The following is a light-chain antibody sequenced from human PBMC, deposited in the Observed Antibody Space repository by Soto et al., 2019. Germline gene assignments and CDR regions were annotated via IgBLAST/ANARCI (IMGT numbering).Light chain of an antibody. CDR3: QVWDSSSDHYV. J-gene: IGLJ1*01. CDR2: DDN. Sequence: SYELTQPPSVSVAPGQTARISCGGDDIATKGVHWSQQKPGQAPVLVVYDDNDRPSGIPERLSGSNSGDTATLTISRVEAGDEADYYCQVWDSSSDHYVFGSGTKVIVL. CDR1: DIATKG. V-gene: IGLV3-21*02.